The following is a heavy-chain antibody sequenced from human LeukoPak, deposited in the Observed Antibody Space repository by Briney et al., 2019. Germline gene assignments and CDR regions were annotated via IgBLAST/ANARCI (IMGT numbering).Heavy chain of an antibody. CDR3: ARDVWNYDSSGLFDY. Sequence: PGGSLRLSCAASGFTFSSYSMNWVRQAPGKGLEWVSSISSSSSYIYYADSVKGRFTISRDNAKNSLYLQMNSLRAEDTAVYYCARDVWNYDSSGLFDYWGQGTLVTVSS. J-gene: IGHJ4*02. D-gene: IGHD3-22*01. CDR2: ISSSSSYI. CDR1: GFTFSSYS. V-gene: IGHV3-21*01.